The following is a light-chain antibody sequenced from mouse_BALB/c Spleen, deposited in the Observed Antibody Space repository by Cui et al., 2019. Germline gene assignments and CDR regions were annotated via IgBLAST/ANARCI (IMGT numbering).Light chain of an antibody. V-gene: IGKV4-68*01. J-gene: IGKJ5*01. CDR2: LTS. Sequence: QIVLTHSPALISAPQGEKVTMTCSASSSVSYMYWYQQQPRSSPKPWIYLTSNLASGVPARFSGSGSGTSYSLTISSMEAEDAATDYCQQWSSNPLTFGAGTKLELK. CDR1: SSVSY. CDR3: QQWSSNPLT.